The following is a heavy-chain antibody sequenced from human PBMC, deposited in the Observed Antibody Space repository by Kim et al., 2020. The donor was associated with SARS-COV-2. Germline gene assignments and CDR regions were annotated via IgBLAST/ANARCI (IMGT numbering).Heavy chain of an antibody. D-gene: IGHD3-16*01. CDR2: ISGGGVNK. CDR3: AKVVVMDDYNYYYYYGMDV. Sequence: GGSQRLSCVASGFTFDIYAMTWVRRAPGKGLEWVSVISGGGVNKFYADSVRGRFTISRDNSKNTLFLQMNSLRDEDTALYYCAKVVVMDDYNYYYYYGMDVWGQGTTVTVSS. CDR1: GFTFDIYA. V-gene: IGHV3-23*01. J-gene: IGHJ6*02.